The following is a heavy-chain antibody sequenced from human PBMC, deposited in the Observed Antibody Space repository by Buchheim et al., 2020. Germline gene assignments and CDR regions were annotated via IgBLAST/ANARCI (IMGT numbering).Heavy chain of an antibody. CDR3: AKDLGGSYYFYFQH. Sequence: EVQLLESGGGLVQPGGSLRLSCVASGFTFSSYAMSWVRQAPGKGLEWVSTISGYGGNTYYADSVKGRFTMSRDNSKKTLYLQMNSLRAEDTAVYYCAKDLGGSYYFYFQHWGQGTL. CDR1: GFTFSSYA. J-gene: IGHJ1*01. D-gene: IGHD1-26*01. CDR2: ISGYGGNT. V-gene: IGHV3-23*01.